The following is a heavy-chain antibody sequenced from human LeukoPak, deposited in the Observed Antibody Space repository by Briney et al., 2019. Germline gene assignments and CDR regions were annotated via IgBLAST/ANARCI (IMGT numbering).Heavy chain of an antibody. CDR1: GDSITRNY. J-gene: IGHJ4*02. V-gene: IGHV4-4*07. CDR3: ARGGFDSSGYYVFDY. Sequence: PSETLSLTCTVSGDSITRNYWSWIRQPAGKGLEWIGRIYNSGNTNYSPSLESRVTMSTDTSKNQFSLKLTSVTAADTAVYYCARGGFDSSGYYVFDYWGQGALVTVSS. D-gene: IGHD3-22*01. CDR2: IYNSGNT.